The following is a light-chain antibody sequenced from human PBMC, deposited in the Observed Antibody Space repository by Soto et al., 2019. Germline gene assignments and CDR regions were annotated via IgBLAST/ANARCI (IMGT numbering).Light chain of an antibody. CDR1: LNVNSY. V-gene: IGKV3-20*01. J-gene: IGKJ1*01. CDR2: GAS. CDR3: QHYGSSPWT. Sequence: VLTPSPATLSLSPGERATLSCRASLNVNSYLAWYQQKPGQAPRLLIYGASSRATGIPDRFSGSGSGTDFTLTISRLEPEDFAVYYCQHYGSSPWTFGQGTKVDI.